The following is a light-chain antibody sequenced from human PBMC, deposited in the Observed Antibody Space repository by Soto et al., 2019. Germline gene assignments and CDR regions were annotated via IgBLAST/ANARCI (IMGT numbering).Light chain of an antibody. V-gene: IGKV3-11*01. CDR2: YMS. CDR1: QYVGSR. J-gene: IGKJ1*01. Sequence: EIVLTQSPATLSSSPGETATLSCRASQYVGSRLAWYQHKPGQAPRLLIYYMSKRATGIPARFSGSGSGTDFTLTISSLAPDDFEIYYCHSRQSWPRTLGQGTKVDI. CDR3: HSRQSWPRT.